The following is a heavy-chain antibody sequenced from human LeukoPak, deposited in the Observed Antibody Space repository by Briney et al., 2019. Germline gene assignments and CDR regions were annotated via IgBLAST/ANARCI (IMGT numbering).Heavy chain of an antibody. CDR2: ISGSGGST. CDR1: GFTFSSYA. Sequence: GGSLRLSCAASGFTFSSYAMSWVRQAPGKGLEWVSAISGSGGSTYYADSVKGRFTISRDNAKNSLYLQMNSLRAEDTAVYYCAREQQLYYYYGMDVWGQGTTVTVSS. V-gene: IGHV3-23*01. D-gene: IGHD6-13*01. J-gene: IGHJ6*02. CDR3: AREQQLYYYYGMDV.